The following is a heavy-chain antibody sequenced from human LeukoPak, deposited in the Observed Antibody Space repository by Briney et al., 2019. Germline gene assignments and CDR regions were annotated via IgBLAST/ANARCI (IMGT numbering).Heavy chain of an antibody. V-gene: IGHV3-53*01. CDR1: GFTFSYYY. D-gene: IGHD1-26*01. CDR3: ARIEWERLGRAFDI. J-gene: IGHJ3*02. CDR2: IYSAGAT. Sequence: GGSLRLSCAASGFTFSYYYMTWVRQAPGKGLEWVSSIYSAGATHYAESVKGRFTISRDNSKNTLYLQMNSLRAEDMAVYYCARIEWERLGRAFDIWGQGTMVTVSS.